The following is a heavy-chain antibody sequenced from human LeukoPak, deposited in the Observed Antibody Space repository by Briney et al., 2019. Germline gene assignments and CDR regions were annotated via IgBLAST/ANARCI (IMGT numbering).Heavy chain of an antibody. CDR1: GFTFSSYS. CDR2: ISSSSSYI. CDR3: ARVDIVAHSFDY. D-gene: IGHD5-12*01. Sequence: GGSLRLSCAASGFTFSSYSMNWVRQAPGKGLEWVSSISSSSSYIYYADSVKGRFTISRDNAKNSLYLQMNSLRAEDTAVYYCARVDIVAHSFDYWGPGNPGHRLL. V-gene: IGHV3-21*01. J-gene: IGHJ4*02.